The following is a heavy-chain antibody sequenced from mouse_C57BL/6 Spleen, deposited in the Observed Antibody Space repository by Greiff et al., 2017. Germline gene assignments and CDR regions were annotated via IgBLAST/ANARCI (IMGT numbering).Heavy chain of an antibody. CDR3: TRDPAVNWGYFDY. Sequence: EVMLVESGEGLVKPGGSLKLSCAASGFTFSSYAMSWVRQTPEKRLEWVAYISSGGDYIYYADTVKGRFTISRDNARNTLYLQMSSLKSEDTAMYYCTRDPAVNWGYFDYWGQGTTLTVSS. D-gene: IGHD4-1*01. V-gene: IGHV5-9-1*02. CDR1: GFTFSSYA. CDR2: ISSGGDYI. J-gene: IGHJ2*01.